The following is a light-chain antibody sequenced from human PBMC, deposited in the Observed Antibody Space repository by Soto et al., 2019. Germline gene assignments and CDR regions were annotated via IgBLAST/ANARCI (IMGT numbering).Light chain of an antibody. CDR3: QQYNSYSGT. Sequence: DIQMTQSPSTLSASVGDRVTITCRASQSISSWLAWYQQKPGKAPKLLIYYASSLESGVPSRFSGSGSETEFTLTISSLQPDDFVTYYCQQYNSYSGTFGQGTKVEIK. V-gene: IGKV1-5*01. CDR2: YAS. CDR1: QSISSW. J-gene: IGKJ1*01.